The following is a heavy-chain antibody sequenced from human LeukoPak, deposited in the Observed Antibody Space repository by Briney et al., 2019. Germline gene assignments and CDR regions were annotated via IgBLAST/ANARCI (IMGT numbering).Heavy chain of an antibody. J-gene: IGHJ4*02. Sequence: GGSLRLSCAASGFTFSSYWMGWVRQAPGKGLEWVASINQDGSETYYVDSVEGRITISRDNAKNSLYLQMNSLRAEDTAEYFCAKSNAARDASGSDYWGQGTLVTVSS. CDR2: INQDGSET. D-gene: IGHD3-10*01. V-gene: IGHV3-7*01. CDR1: GFTFSSYW. CDR3: AKSNAARDASGSDY.